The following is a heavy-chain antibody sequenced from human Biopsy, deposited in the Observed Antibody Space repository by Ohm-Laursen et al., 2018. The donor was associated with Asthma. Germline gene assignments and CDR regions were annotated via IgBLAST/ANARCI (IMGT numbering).Heavy chain of an antibody. CDR2: INPNSGGT. J-gene: IGHJ6*02. CDR3: AREVLWFGKSTNPGGMDV. V-gene: IGHV1-2*04. D-gene: IGHD3-10*01. CDR1: GYTFTGYY. Sequence: SSVKVSCKASGYTFTGYYMHWVRQAPGQGLEWMGWINPNSGGTNYAQKFQGWVTMTRDTSISTAYMELSRLRSDDTAVYYCAREVLWFGKSTNPGGMDVWGQGTTVTVSS.